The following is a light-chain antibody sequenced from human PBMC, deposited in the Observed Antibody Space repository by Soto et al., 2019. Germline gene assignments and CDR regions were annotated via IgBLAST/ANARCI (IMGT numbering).Light chain of an antibody. J-gene: IGKJ4*01. CDR3: QQLHTYPLT. CDR2: RAS. CDR1: QNFDSN. V-gene: IGKV3-15*01. Sequence: IVMTQSPDTLSVSPWERATLSCRASQNFDSNLAWYQQKPGQVPRLLIYRASARATGIPARFSGSGSGTQFTLTISSLQPEDFATYYCQQLHTYPLTFGGGTKVDIK.